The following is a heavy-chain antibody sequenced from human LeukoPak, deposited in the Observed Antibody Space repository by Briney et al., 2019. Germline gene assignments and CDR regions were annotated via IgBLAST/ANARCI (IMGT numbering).Heavy chain of an antibody. V-gene: IGHV1-69*05. CDR3: ARDFRSGSGWYGY. J-gene: IGHJ4*02. CDR2: IIPIFGTA. Sequence: ASVKVSCKASGGTFSSYAISWVRQAPGQGLEWMGGIIPIFGTANYAQKFQGRVTMTRDMSTSTVYMELSSLRSEDTAVYYCARDFRSGSGWYGYWGQGTLVTVSS. CDR1: GGTFSSYA. D-gene: IGHD6-19*01.